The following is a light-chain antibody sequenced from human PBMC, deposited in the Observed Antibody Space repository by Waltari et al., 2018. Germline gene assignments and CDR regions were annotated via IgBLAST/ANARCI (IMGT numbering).Light chain of an antibody. CDR2: KDE. CDR3: QSADSTGTYYV. Sequence: SYELTQPPSVSVSPGQTDRITCSGDALPKQYVYWYQQKPGQAPVLFLYKDEERPSGIPERFSGSSSGTTATLTISGVQAEDEADYYCQSADSTGTYYVFAAGTKVTVL. J-gene: IGLJ1*01. V-gene: IGLV3-25*03. CDR1: ALPKQY.